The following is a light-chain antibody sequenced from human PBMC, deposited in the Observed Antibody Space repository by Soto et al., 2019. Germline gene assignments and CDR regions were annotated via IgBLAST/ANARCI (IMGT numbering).Light chain of an antibody. CDR1: QSVSSSY. CDR3: QQYSSSPYT. CDR2: GAS. J-gene: IGKJ2*01. V-gene: IGKV3-20*01. Sequence: EIVLTQSPGTLSLSPGEIATLSCRASQSVSSSYLAWYQQKPGQAPRLLIYGASSRATGIQDRFSGSGSGTDFTLTISRLEPEDFAVYYCQQYSSSPYTFGQGTKLEIK.